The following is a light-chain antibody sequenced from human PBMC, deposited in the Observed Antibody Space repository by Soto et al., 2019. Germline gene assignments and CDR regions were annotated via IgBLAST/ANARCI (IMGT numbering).Light chain of an antibody. CDR3: QQSYRTPYT. V-gene: IGKV1-39*01. CDR2: AAS. Sequence: DIQMTQSPSSLSASVGDRVTITCRASQSITSYLNWYQQKPGKAPKVLISAASSLQSGVPSRFSGSESGTDFDLIISKLPPEEFASYYCQQSYRTPYTFGQGTNLEIK. CDR1: QSITSY. J-gene: IGKJ2*01.